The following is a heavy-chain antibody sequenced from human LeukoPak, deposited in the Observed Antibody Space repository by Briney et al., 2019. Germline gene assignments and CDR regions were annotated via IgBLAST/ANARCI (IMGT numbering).Heavy chain of an antibody. V-gene: IGHV3-53*01. D-gene: IGHD3-10*01. Sequence: GGSLRLSCAASGFTVSSNYMSWVRQAPGKGLEWVSVIYSGGSTYYADSVKGRFTISRDNSKNTLCLQMNSLRAEDTAVYYCARGTVPFGELSNWGQGTLVTVSS. CDR3: ARGTVPFGELSN. CDR1: GFTVSSNY. CDR2: IYSGGST. J-gene: IGHJ4*02.